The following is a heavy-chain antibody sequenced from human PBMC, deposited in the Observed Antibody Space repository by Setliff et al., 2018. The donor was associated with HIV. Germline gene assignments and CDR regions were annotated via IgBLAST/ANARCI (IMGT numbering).Heavy chain of an antibody. D-gene: IGHD3-9*01. V-gene: IGHV3-15*05. CDR3: VGHYYDPLTGYYVWFFDV. Sequence: WGSLRLSCETSGLIFTNAWMSWVRQSPRKGLEWLARIKSKSDGGTTSYAAPVKDRFTISRDDSRNTLYLQMNSMKSDDTATYYCVGHYYDPLTGYYVWFFDVWGRGTLVTVSS. CDR1: GLIFTNAW. CDR2: IKSKSDGGTT. J-gene: IGHJ2*01.